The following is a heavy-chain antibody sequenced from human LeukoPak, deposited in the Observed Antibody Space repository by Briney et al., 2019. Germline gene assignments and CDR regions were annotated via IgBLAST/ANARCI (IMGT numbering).Heavy chain of an antibody. CDR3: RTDRYGDYGDYIDY. Sequence: ASVKVSCKDSGYTFTGYYMHWVRQAPGQGLEWMGWINPNSGGTNYAQKFQGRVTMTRDTSISTAYMELSRLRSDDTAVYYCRTDRYGDYGDYIDYWGQGTLVTVSS. D-gene: IGHD4-17*01. J-gene: IGHJ4*02. CDR2: INPNSGGT. V-gene: IGHV1-2*02. CDR1: GYTFTGYY.